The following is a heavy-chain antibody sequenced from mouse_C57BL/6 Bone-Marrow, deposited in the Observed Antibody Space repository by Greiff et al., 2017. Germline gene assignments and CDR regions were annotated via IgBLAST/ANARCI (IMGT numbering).Heavy chain of an antibody. V-gene: IGHV2-6*03. D-gene: IGHD1-1*01. Sequence: VKLVESGPGLVAPSQSLSITCTVSGFSLTSYGVHWVRQPPGKGLEWLVVIWSDGSTTYNSALKSRLSISKDNSKSQVFLKMNSLQTDDTAMYYCARNYYGSSYGLYYAMDDWGQGTSVTVSS. J-gene: IGHJ4*01. CDR3: ARNYYGSSYGLYYAMDD. CDR2: IWSDGST. CDR1: GFSLTSYG.